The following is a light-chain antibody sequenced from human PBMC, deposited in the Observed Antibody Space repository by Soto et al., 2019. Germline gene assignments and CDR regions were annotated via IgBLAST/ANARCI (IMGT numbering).Light chain of an antibody. CDR2: DVS. CDR1: SSDVGDYNY. V-gene: IGLV2-14*03. CDR3: GSYTSSTTLYV. J-gene: IGLJ1*01. Sequence: QSALTQPASVSGSPGQSITISCTGASSDVGDYNYVSWYQQHPGKAPKLMIYDVSNRPSGVSNRFSGSKSGNTASLTISGLQAEDEADYYCGSYTSSTTLYVFGTGPSSPS.